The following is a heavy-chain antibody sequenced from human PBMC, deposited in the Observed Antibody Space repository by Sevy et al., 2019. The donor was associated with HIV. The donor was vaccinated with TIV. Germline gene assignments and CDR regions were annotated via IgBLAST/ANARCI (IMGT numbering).Heavy chain of an antibody. CDR2: IYSGGST. Sequence: GGSLRLSCAASGFTVSSNYMSWVRQAPGKGLEWVSVIYSGGSTYYADSVKGRFTISRDNSKNTLYLQMNSLRAEDTAVYYCARENFYSSSVWSSDYWGQGTLVTVSS. CDR1: GFTVSSNY. V-gene: IGHV3-53*01. J-gene: IGHJ4*02. D-gene: IGHD6-13*01. CDR3: ARENFYSSSVWSSDY.